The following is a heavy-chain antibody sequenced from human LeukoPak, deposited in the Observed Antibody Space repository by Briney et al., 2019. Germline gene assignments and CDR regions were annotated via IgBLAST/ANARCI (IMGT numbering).Heavy chain of an antibody. J-gene: IGHJ1*01. D-gene: IGHD3-10*01. CDR1: GFTFSSYW. Sequence: GGSLRLSCAASGFTFSSYWMSWVRQAPVKGLEWVANIKQDGSEKYYVDSVKGRFTISRDNAKNSLYLQMNSLRAEDTAVYYCARDWVTMVRGVIIEHWGQGTLVTVSS. CDR2: IKQDGSEK. V-gene: IGHV3-7*01. CDR3: ARDWVTMVRGVIIEH.